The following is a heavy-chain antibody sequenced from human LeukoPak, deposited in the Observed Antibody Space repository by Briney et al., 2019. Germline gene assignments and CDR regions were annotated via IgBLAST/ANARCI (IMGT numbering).Heavy chain of an antibody. CDR1: GFTVSSNY. D-gene: IGHD1-14*01. Sequence: GGSLRLSCAASGFTVSSNYMSWVRQAPGKGLEWVSVIYSGGNTYYADSVKGGLTISRDNSKNTLYLQMNSLRAEDTAVYFCARGGPEDAFDVWGQGTMVTVSS. J-gene: IGHJ3*01. CDR2: IYSGGNT. V-gene: IGHV3-66*01. CDR3: ARGGPEDAFDV.